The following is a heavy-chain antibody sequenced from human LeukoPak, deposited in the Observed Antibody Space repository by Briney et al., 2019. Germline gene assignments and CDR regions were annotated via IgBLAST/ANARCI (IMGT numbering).Heavy chain of an antibody. CDR2: INHSGST. CDR3: ARRILGYCSGGSCYSGYFQH. CDR1: GGSFSGYY. V-gene: IGHV4-34*01. J-gene: IGHJ1*01. D-gene: IGHD2-15*01. Sequence: PSETLSLTCAVYGGSFSGYYWSWIRHRPGKGLEWIGEINHSGSTNSNPSLKHRVTISVDTSKNQFSLKLSSVTAGDTAMYYCARRILGYCSGGSCYSGYFQHWGQGTLVTVS.